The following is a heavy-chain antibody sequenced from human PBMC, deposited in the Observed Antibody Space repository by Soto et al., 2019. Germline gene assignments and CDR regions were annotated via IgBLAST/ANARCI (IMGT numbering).Heavy chain of an antibody. CDR2: IYLGGSI. Sequence: PSPTSYSSGGAIGSGYWTWIRHPPGKGLEWIGYIYLGGSINYNPSLKSRVIISVDTAKNQFSLSLSSVTAADTAVYYCPPPYSASEPDTPHPRAQGT. V-gene: IGHV4-59*01. D-gene: IGHD2-15*01. CDR1: GGAIGSGY. J-gene: IGHJ1*01. CDR3: PPPYSASEPDTPHP.